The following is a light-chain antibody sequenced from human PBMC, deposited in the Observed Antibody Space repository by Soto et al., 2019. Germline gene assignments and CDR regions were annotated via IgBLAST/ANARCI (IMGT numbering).Light chain of an antibody. V-gene: IGLV1-40*01. CDR2: ENN. CDR1: SSNIGAGYE. CDR3: QSYVSGMSGDV. Sequence: QSVLTQPPSVSEAPGQRVTISCTGSSSNIGAGYEAHWYQQVPGTAPKLLIYENNNRPSGVPDRFSGSKSGTSASLAITGLQDEDEEEYYCQSYVSGMSGDVFGTGTKLTVL. J-gene: IGLJ1*01.